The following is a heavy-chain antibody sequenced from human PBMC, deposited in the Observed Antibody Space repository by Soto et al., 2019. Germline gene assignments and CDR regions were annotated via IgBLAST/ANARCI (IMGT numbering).Heavy chain of an antibody. CDR2: INHSGST. D-gene: IGHD2-8*01. CDR3: ARGWGYCTNGVCYTPRDYYYYGMDV. Sequence: PETLSLTCAVYGGSFSGYYWSWIRQPPGKGLEWIGEINHSGSTNYNPSLKSRVTISVDTSKNQFSLKLSSVTAADTAVYYCARGWGYCTNGVCYTPRDYYYYGMDVRGQGTTVP. CDR1: GGSFSGYY. J-gene: IGHJ6*02. V-gene: IGHV4-34*01.